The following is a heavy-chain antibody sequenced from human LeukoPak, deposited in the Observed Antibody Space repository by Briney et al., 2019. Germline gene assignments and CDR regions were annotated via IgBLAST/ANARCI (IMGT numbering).Heavy chain of an antibody. CDR1: GGTFSSYG. J-gene: IGHJ6*02. Sequence: ASVKVSCKASGGTFSSYGISWVRQAPGQGLEWMGWISAYNGNTNYAQKLQGRVTMTTDTSTSTAYMELRSLRSDDTAVYYCARDRVTNIVVVPAAIAYYYGMDVWGQGTTVTVSS. V-gene: IGHV1-18*01. CDR3: ARDRVTNIVVVPAAIAYYYGMDV. CDR2: ISAYNGNT. D-gene: IGHD2-2*01.